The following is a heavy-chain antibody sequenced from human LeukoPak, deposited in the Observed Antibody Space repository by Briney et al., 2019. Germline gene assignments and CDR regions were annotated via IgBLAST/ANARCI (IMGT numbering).Heavy chain of an antibody. CDR3: ARQSQQQLVFDY. D-gene: IGHD6-13*01. Sequence: PSETLSLTXAVSGYSISSGYYWGWIRQPPGKRLEWIGSIYHSGSTYYNPSLKSRVTISVDTSKNQFSLKLSSVTAADTAVYYCARQSQQQLVFDYWGQGTLVTVSS. CDR1: GYSISSGYY. V-gene: IGHV4-38-2*01. J-gene: IGHJ4*02. CDR2: IYHSGST.